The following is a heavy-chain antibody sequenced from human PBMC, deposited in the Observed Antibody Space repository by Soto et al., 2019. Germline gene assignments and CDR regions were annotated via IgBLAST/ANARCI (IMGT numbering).Heavy chain of an antibody. D-gene: IGHD3-16*01. V-gene: IGHV4-31*03. CDR2: IYYSGSI. CDR3: ARVGGINWFDP. Sequence: SETLSLTCIVSGDSISSSDYCWGWIRQAPGKGLEWIGNIYYSGSIHYNPSLKSRLTISVDTSKNQFSLKLSSVTAADTAVYYCARVGGINWFDPWGQGTLVTLSS. J-gene: IGHJ5*02. CDR1: GDSISSSDYC.